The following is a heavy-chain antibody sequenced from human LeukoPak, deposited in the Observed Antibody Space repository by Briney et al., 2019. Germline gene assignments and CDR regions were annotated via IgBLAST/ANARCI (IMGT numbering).Heavy chain of an antibody. J-gene: IGHJ5*02. D-gene: IGHD3-22*01. CDR1: GFTFSKFA. CDR2: ASGGGAT. CDR3: AKDRDNYYNTPRFDR. V-gene: IGHV3-23*01. Sequence: GGSLRLSCAASGFTFSKFAMSWVRQARGKGLEWVSSASGGGATFYADSVRGRFTISRDNSKNTLYLQMNDLRAEDTAFYYCAKDRDNYYNTPRFDRWGQGTLVTVSS.